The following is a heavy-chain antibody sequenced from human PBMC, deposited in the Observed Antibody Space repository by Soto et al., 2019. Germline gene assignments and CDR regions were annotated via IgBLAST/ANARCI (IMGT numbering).Heavy chain of an antibody. V-gene: IGHV3-33*01. D-gene: IGHD4-17*01. CDR2: IWYDGSNK. J-gene: IGHJ6*03. CDR3: ARPDYGDYYYMDV. Sequence: GGSLRLSCAASGFTFSSYGMHWVRQAPGKGLEWVAVIWYDGSNKYYADSVKGRFTISRDNSKNTLYLQMNSLRAEDTAVYYCARPDYGDYYYMDVWGKGTTVTVSS. CDR1: GFTFSSYG.